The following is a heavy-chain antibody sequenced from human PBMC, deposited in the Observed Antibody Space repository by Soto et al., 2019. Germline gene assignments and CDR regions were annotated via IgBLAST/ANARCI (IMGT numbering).Heavy chain of an antibody. CDR1: GGSISSSSYY. Sequence: SETLSLTCTVSGGSISSSSYYWGWIRQPPGKGLEWIGSIYYSGSTYYNPSLKSRVTISVDTSKNQFSLKLSSVTAADTAVYYCHFYGSGSYSYYYYGMDVWGQGTTVTVSS. CDR2: IYYSGST. CDR3: HFYGSGSYSYYYYGMDV. V-gene: IGHV4-39*01. D-gene: IGHD3-10*01. J-gene: IGHJ6*02.